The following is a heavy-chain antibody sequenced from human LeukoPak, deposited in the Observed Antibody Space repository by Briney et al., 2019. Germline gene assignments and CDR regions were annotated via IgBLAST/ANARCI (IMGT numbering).Heavy chain of an antibody. CDR2: IYYSGST. V-gene: IGHV4-61*01. Sequence: SETLSLTCTVSGGSASSGSYYWSWIRQPPGKGLECIGYIYYSGSTNYNPSLKSRVTMSVDTFKNQFSLKLSSVTAADTAVYYCASLRYGDYFDYWGQGTLVTVSS. CDR1: GGSASSGSYY. CDR3: ASLRYGDYFDY. J-gene: IGHJ4*02. D-gene: IGHD4-17*01.